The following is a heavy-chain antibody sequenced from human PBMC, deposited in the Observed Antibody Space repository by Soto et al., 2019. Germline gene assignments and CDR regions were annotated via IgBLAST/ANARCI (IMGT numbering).Heavy chain of an antibody. D-gene: IGHD1-1*01. V-gene: IGHV2-5*02. CDR1: GFSLSTTAVG. Sequence: QITLKESGPTLVKPTQTLTLTCTFSGFSLSTTAVGVGWIRQPPGKALEWLALIFWDDDKRYSPSLKTRLTLTTDTSNNQVVLIITNMDPVDTATYYCAHRQGTTCDKWGHGTMVTFAS. J-gene: IGHJ3*02. CDR3: AHRQGTTCDK. CDR2: IFWDDDK.